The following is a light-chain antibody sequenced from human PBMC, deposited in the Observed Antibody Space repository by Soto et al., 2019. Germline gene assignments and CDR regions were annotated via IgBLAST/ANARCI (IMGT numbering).Light chain of an antibody. CDR3: SSCTRTSTVL. Sequence: QSALTQPPSASGSPGQSVTISCTGTSSDVGAYIFVSWYQQHPGKAPKLMVYDVNRRPPGVPDRFFGSKSGNTASLTVSGLQAEDEADYYCSSCTRTSTVLFGGGTKLTVL. V-gene: IGLV2-8*01. CDR2: DVN. CDR1: SSDVGAYIF. J-gene: IGLJ2*01.